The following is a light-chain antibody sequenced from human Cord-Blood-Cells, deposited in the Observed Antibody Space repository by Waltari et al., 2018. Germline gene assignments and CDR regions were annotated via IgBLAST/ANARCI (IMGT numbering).Light chain of an antibody. CDR1: QSVSSN. V-gene: IGKV3-15*01. CDR2: GAS. Sequence: EIVMTQSPATLSVSPGERATLSCRASQSVSSNLAWYQQKPRQAPRLLIYGASTRATGIPARFSVSGSGTEFTLTISSLQSEDFAVYYCQQYNNWPGTFGQGTKVEIK. CDR3: QQYNNWPGT. J-gene: IGKJ1*01.